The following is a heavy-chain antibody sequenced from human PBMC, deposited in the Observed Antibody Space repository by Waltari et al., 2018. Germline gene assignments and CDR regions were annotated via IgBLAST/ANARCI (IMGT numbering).Heavy chain of an antibody. CDR2: IKQDGSEK. V-gene: IGHV3-7*01. Sequence: EVQLLESGGGLVQPGGSLRLSCAASGLTFRSYWMTWVRQAPGKGLEWVAIIKQDGSEKHYVDSVKGRFTISRDNAKNSLCLQMNSLRVEDTAIYYCARGNWAPFDYWGQGTLVTVSS. CDR3: ARGNWAPFDY. D-gene: IGHD7-27*01. CDR1: GLTFRSYW. J-gene: IGHJ4*02.